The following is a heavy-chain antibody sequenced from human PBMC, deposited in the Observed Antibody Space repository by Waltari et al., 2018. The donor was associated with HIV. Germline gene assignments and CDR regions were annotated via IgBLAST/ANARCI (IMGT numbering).Heavy chain of an antibody. D-gene: IGHD3-3*01. Sequence: QAQLVESGGGLVKPGGSLRLSCAASGFTFSDYYMSWIRQTPGKWLEWISYISCSGKTEHYADSVKGRFTISRDNAKNSLYLQMNTLRAEDTAVYYCARGLYDVWSGFYPDYWGQGTLVSVSS. CDR3: ARGLYDVWSGFYPDY. CDR2: ISCSGKTE. CDR1: GFTFSDYY. V-gene: IGHV3-11*01. J-gene: IGHJ4*02.